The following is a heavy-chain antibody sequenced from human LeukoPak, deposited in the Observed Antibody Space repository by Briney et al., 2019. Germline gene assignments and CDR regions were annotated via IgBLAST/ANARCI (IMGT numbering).Heavy chain of an antibody. CDR2: IIPILGIA. Sequence: SSVKVSCKASGGTISSYTISWVRQAPGQGLEWMGRIIPILGIANYAQKFQGRVTITADKSTSTAYMELSSLRSEDTAVYYCARGLRPYDGGYSYGFDAFDIWGQGTMVTVSS. V-gene: IGHV1-69*02. J-gene: IGHJ3*02. CDR1: GGTISSYT. D-gene: IGHD5-18*01. CDR3: ARGLRPYDGGYSYGFDAFDI.